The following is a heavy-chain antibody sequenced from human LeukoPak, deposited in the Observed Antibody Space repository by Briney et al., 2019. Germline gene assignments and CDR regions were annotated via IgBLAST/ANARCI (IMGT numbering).Heavy chain of an antibody. CDR3: AREGVRGSQALDAFDI. V-gene: IGHV3-11*05. CDR1: GFTFSDHY. J-gene: IGHJ3*02. CDR2: ISSSGGNT. D-gene: IGHD3-10*01. Sequence: GGSLRLSCAASGFTFSDHYMSWIRQAPGRGLEWVSYISSSGGNTDYADSVKGRFTISRDNAKNSLYLRMNSLRAEDTAVYFCAREGVRGSQALDAFDIWGQGTMVTVSS.